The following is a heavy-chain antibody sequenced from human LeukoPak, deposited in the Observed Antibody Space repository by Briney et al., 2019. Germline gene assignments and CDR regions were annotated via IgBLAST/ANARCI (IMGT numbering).Heavy chain of an antibody. J-gene: IGHJ4*02. CDR2: ISGRGSTI. CDR1: GFTFSSYE. D-gene: IGHD2/OR15-2a*01. V-gene: IGHV3-48*03. CDR3: ARDFYDGFALDY. Sequence: GGSLRLSCAASGFTFSSYEMNWVRQAPGKGLEWASYISGRGSTIYYADSVKGRFTISRDNAKNSLYLQMDNLRAEDTGVYYCARDFYDGFALDYWGQGTLVTVSS.